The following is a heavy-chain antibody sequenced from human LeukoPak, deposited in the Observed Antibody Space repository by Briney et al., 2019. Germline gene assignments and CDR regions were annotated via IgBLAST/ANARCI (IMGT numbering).Heavy chain of an antibody. CDR2: MSPNSGIT. V-gene: IGHV1-8*02. D-gene: IGHD7-27*01. Sequence: GASVKVSCKASGGTFSSYAINWVRQATGQGPEWMGWMSPNSGITGYAQKFQGRVTMTRSTSMSTAYMELSSLRSEDTAVYYCARGPPNWGYDYWGQGTLVTVSS. CDR1: GGTFSSYA. J-gene: IGHJ4*02. CDR3: ARGPPNWGYDY.